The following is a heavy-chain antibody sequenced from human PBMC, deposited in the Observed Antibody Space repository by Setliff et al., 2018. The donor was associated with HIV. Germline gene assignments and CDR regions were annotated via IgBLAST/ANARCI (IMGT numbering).Heavy chain of an antibody. Sequence: PSETLSLTCAVSGGSISSNTYYWGWIRQPPGKGLEWIAIIHYNGRTYYDPSLKSRVTIFVDTSKTQFYLKLRSVTASDTAVYYCARYTSKVDWFDPWGQGTLVTVSS. V-gene: IGHV4-39*01. CDR1: GGSISSNTYY. J-gene: IGHJ5*02. CDR2: IHYNGRT. D-gene: IGHD2-2*02. CDR3: ARYTSKVDWFDP.